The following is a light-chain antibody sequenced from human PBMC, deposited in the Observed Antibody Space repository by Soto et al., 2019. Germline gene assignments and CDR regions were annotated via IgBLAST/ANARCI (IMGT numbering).Light chain of an antibody. CDR1: SSDVGGYNY. V-gene: IGLV2-8*01. CDR2: EVT. CDR3: SSYAASNNFYFV. Sequence: QSALTQPPSASGSPRQSVTISCTGNSSDVGGYNYVSWYQQYPGRAPKLMIYEVTKRPSGVPDRFSGSKSGNTASLTVSGLQAEDEADYYCSSYAASNNFYFVFGGGTQLTVL. J-gene: IGLJ3*02.